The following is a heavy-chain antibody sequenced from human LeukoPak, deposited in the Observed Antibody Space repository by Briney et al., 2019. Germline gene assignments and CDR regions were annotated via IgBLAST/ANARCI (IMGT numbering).Heavy chain of an antibody. CDR2: INHSGST. CDR1: GGSFSGYY. CDR3: ARTTTVTTSAFDI. J-gene: IGHJ3*02. D-gene: IGHD4-17*01. Sequence: SGTLSLTCAVYGGSFSGYYWTWIRQPPGEGLEWIGEINHSGSTNYNPSLKSRVTISVDTSKNQFSLKLNSVTAADTAVYYCARTTTVTTSAFDIWGQGTMVTVSS. V-gene: IGHV4-34*01.